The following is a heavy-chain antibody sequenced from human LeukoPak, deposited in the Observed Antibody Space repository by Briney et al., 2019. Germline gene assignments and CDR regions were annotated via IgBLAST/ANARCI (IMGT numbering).Heavy chain of an antibody. J-gene: IGHJ6*02. V-gene: IGHV3-30*04. CDR1: GFTFSSYA. D-gene: IGHD2-2*01. CDR3: ARDIPDVPAENYYYYGMDV. CDR2: ISYDGSNK. Sequence: GGSLRLSCAASGFTFSSYAMHWVRQAPGKGLEWVAVISYDGSNKYYADSVKGRFTISRDNSKNTLYLQMNSLRAEDTAVYYCARDIPDVPAENYYYYGMDVWGQGTTVTVSS.